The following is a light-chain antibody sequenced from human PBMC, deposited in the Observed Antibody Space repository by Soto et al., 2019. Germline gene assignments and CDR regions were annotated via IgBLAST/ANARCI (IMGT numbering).Light chain of an antibody. J-gene: IGKJ1*01. CDR3: QLYGRSPPWT. CDR1: QSVSSTY. CDR2: GAS. V-gene: IGKV3-20*01. Sequence: EIVLTQSPGTLSLSPGERATLSCRASQSVSSTYLAWYQQKPGQAPRLLIYGASSRVTGIPDRFSGSGSGTDFTLTISRLEPEDFAVYYCQLYGRSPPWTFGQGTKVEIK.